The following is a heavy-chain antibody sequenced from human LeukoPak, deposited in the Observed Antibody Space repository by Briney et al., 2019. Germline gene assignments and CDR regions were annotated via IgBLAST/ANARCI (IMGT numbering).Heavy chain of an antibody. CDR1: GYTFTGYY. CDR3: ARDGITSGGSCYD. V-gene: IGHV1-2*02. Sequence: ASVKVSCKASGYTFTGYYMHWVRQAPGQGLEWMGWINPNSGGTNYAQKFQGRVTMTRDTSISTAYMELSRLRSDDTAVYYCARDGITSGGSCYDWGQGTLVTVSS. J-gene: IGHJ4*02. D-gene: IGHD2-15*01. CDR2: INPNSGGT.